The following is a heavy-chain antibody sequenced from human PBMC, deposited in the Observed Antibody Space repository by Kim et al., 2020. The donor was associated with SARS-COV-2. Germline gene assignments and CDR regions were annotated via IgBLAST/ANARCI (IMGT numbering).Heavy chain of an antibody. D-gene: IGHD3-22*01. CDR3: ARHGGRTYDSSGYYLPPYYYYGMDV. Sequence: SETLSLTCTVSGGSISSSSYYWGWIRQPPGKGLEWIGSIYYSGSTYYNPSLKSRVTISVDTSKNQFSLKLSSVTAADTAVYYCARHGGRTYDSSGYYLPPYYYYGMDVWGQGTTVTVSS. V-gene: IGHV4-39*01. CDR2: IYYSGST. J-gene: IGHJ6*02. CDR1: GGSISSSSYY.